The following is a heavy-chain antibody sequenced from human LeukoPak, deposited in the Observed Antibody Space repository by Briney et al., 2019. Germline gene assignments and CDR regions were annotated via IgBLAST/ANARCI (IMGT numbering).Heavy chain of an antibody. CDR1: GYTFISYD. Sequence: ASVKVSCKASGYTFISYDINWVRQATGQGLEWMGWMNPNSGNTGYAQKFQGRVTMTRKASISTAYMELSSLRSEDTAVYYCARGQYSSSWYNYYGMDVWGQGTTVTVSS. CDR2: MNPNSGNT. J-gene: IGHJ6*02. D-gene: IGHD6-13*01. CDR3: ARGQYSSSWYNYYGMDV. V-gene: IGHV1-8*01.